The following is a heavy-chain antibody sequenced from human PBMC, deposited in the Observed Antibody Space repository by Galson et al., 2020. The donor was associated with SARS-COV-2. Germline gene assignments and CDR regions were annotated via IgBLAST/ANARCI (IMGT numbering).Heavy chain of an antibody. Sequence: GESLKISCAASGFTFSSNEMNWVRHTPGKGLEWLSYISGRGDTIYYAGSVKGRFTISRDNAKNSLYLQMNSLRSEDTALYYCARSGISESFDYWGQGTLVTVSS. CDR3: ARSGISESFDY. V-gene: IGHV3-48*03. D-gene: IGHD6-13*01. CDR1: GFTFSSNE. J-gene: IGHJ4*02. CDR2: ISGRGDTI.